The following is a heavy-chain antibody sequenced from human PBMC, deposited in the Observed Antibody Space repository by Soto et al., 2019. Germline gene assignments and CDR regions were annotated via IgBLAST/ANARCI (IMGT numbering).Heavy chain of an antibody. CDR2: ISGYNGNT. CDR1: GYAFRSDG. CDR3: ARARGQWLVTTEYDC. D-gene: IGHD6-19*01. V-gene: IGHV1-18*01. Sequence: QVQLVQSGAEVKKPGASVKVSCKASGYAFRSDGISWVRQAPGQGLERMGWISGYNGNTDYAQSLQGRVTMTTDTFTNPAYMELGSLRSDDTAVYYCARARGQWLVTTEYDCWGQGTLVTVSS. J-gene: IGHJ4*02.